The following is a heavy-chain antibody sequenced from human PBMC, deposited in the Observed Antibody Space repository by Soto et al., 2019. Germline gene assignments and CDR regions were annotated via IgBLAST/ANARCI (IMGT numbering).Heavy chain of an antibody. D-gene: IGHD4-17*01. V-gene: IGHV1-24*01. CDR1: GYTFISYY. CDR3: ATDPWTYGDYGDY. CDR2: FDPGDGET. J-gene: IGHJ4*02. Sequence: GASVKVSCKASGYTFISYYTHWVRQAPGKGLEWMGGFDPGDGETIYAQKFQGRVTMTEDTSTDTAYMELSSLRSEDTAVYYCATDPWTYGDYGDYWGQGTLVTVSS.